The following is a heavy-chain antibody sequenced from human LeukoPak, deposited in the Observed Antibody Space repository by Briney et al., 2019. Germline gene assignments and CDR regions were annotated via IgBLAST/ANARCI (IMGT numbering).Heavy chain of an antibody. Sequence: SETLSLTCTVSGGSISSYYWSWIRQPPGKGLEWIGYIYYSGSTNYNPSLKSRVTISVDTSKNQFSLKLSSVTAADTAVYYCAESGNYYDTFDIWGQGTMVTVSS. V-gene: IGHV4-59*12. D-gene: IGHD1-26*01. CDR3: AESGNYYDTFDI. CDR2: IYYSGST. J-gene: IGHJ3*02. CDR1: GGSISSYY.